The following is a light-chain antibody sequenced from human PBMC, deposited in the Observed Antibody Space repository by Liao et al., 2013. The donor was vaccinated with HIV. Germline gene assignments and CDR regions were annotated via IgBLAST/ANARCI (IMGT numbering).Light chain of an antibody. CDR2: YDH. J-gene: IGLJ3*02. V-gene: IGLV3-21*01. Sequence: SYELTQPPSVSVAPGKTARITCGGDGLGSKVVHWYQQRPGQAPVLVMYYDHNRPSGIPERFSGSTSGSTATLTITRVEAGDEADYYCQVWDNNHDHLGVVFGGGTKLTVL. CDR3: QVWDNNHDHLGVV. CDR1: GLGSKV.